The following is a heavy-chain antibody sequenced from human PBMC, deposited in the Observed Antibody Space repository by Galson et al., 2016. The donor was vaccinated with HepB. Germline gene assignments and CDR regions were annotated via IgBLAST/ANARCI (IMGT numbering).Heavy chain of an antibody. J-gene: IGHJ5*02. Sequence: SETLSLTCAVYGESFSSYSWTWIRQSPGKGLEWIGEINHSGTSHSSPSLKSRVTISVDPSKSQFSLHVSSVTAADTAGYFWARGARPARSSFYAYKGFDLWGQGTPVTVSS. CDR3: ARGARPARSSFYAYKGFDL. D-gene: IGHD2/OR15-2a*01. V-gene: IGHV4-34*01. CDR1: GESFSSYS. CDR2: INHSGTS.